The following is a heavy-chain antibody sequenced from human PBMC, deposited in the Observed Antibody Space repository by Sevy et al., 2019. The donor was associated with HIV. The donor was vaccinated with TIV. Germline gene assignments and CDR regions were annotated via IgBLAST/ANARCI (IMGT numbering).Heavy chain of an antibody. D-gene: IGHD1-26*01. CDR1: GFTVSSNY. CDR3: ARDRVVGAGGY. Sequence: GGSLRLSCAASGFTVSSNYMSWVRQAPGKGLEWVSVIYNGGSTYYADSVKGRFTISRDNSKNTLYLQMNSLRAEDTAVYYCARDRVVGAGGYWGQGTLVTVSS. CDR2: IYNGGST. V-gene: IGHV3-53*01. J-gene: IGHJ4*02.